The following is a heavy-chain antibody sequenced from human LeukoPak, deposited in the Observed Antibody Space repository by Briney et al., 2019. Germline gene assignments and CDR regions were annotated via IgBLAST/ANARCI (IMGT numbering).Heavy chain of an antibody. CDR3: ARQDWNFDY. Sequence: PSETLSLTCVVSGYSISSGYHWGWIRQPPGRGLEWIASIHRSGSTYYNPSLKGRVTISVDTSKNHFSLRLSSVTAADTAVYCCARQDWNFDYWGQGTLVTVSS. CDR1: GYSISSGYH. CDR2: IHRSGST. D-gene: IGHD1-1*01. J-gene: IGHJ4*02. V-gene: IGHV4-38-2*01.